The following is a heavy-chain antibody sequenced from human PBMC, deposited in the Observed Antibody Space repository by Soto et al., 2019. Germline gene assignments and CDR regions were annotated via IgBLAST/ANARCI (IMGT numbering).Heavy chain of an antibody. CDR3: ARVDTAMVTGSWDYYYYGMDV. D-gene: IGHD5-18*01. V-gene: IGHV1-3*01. CDR1: GYTFTSYA. CDR2: INAGNGNT. Sequence: ASVKVSCKASGYTFTSYAMHWVRQAPGQRLEWMGWINAGNGNTKYSQKFQGRVTITRDTSASTAYMELSSLRSEDTAVYYCARVDTAMVTGSWDYYYYGMDVWGQGTTVTVSS. J-gene: IGHJ6*02.